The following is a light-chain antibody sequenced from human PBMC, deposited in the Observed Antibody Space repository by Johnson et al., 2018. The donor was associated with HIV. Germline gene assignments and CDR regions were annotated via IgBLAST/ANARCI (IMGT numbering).Light chain of an antibody. CDR1: SSNIENYF. V-gene: IGLV1-51*02. Sequence: QSVLTQPPSVSAAPGQRVNISCSGHSSNIENYFVSWYQQLPGAAPRLLIYEDYKRPSGIPDRFSGSKSGASATLGITGLQTGDEADYYCGVWDASLSPHYVFGTGTTITVI. CDR3: GVWDASLSPHYV. J-gene: IGLJ1*01. CDR2: EDY.